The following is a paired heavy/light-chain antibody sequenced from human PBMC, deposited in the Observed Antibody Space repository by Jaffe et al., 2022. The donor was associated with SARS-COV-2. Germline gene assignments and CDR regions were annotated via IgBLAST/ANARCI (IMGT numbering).Light chain of an antibody. CDR1: SSDVGDYNY. CDR2: DVN. CDR3: CSYAGTFTWV. V-gene: IGLV2-11*01. Sequence: QSALTQPRSVSGSPGQSVTISCTGTSSDVGDYNYVSWYQQHPGKAPQLIIYDVNKRPSGVPDRFSGSKSGNTASLTISGLQAEDEADYYCCSYAGTFTWVFGGGTRLTVL. J-gene: IGLJ3*02.
Heavy chain of an antibody. Sequence: EVQLVDSGGGLVQPGGSLRLSCAVSGFTFSTYSMHWVRQAPGKGLEWVSHIGRAGSPYYADSVKGRFTLSRDNGKNSLYLQMNSLRDEDTAVYYCARELMGDGDGMDVWGQGTTVTVSS. D-gene: IGHD2-8*01. CDR1: GFTFSTYS. CDR3: ARELMGDGDGMDV. J-gene: IGHJ6*02. V-gene: IGHV3-48*02. CDR2: IGRAGSP.